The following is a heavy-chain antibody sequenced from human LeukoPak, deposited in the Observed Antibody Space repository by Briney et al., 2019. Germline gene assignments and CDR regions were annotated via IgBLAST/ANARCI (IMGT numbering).Heavy chain of an antibody. CDR3: ARHLTLRGVIITSFDY. CDR2: IYYDGGT. Sequence: NPSETLSHTCSVSGASMSSSRYYWGWIRQPPGKGLEWIGAIYYDGGTFYNPSLKSRLTISVDNSKNQFSLKLTSVTAADTAVYYCARHLTLRGVIITSFDYWGQGTLVTVSS. J-gene: IGHJ4*02. CDR1: GASMSSSRYY. D-gene: IGHD3-10*01. V-gene: IGHV4-39*07.